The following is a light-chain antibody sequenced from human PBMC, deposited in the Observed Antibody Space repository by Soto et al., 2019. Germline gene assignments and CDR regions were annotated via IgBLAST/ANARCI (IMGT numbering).Light chain of an antibody. CDR2: NSD. J-gene: IGLJ1*01. V-gene: IGLV1-44*01. CDR3: AAWDDSLNGFFV. CDR1: RSNIGINT. Sequence: QAVLTQPPSASGTPGQRATVSCSGSRSNIGINTVNWYQHLPGTAPKLLIYNSDQRPSGVPDRISGSKSGTSASLAIGGLQSEDEAYYYCAAWDDSLNGFFVSGTGT.